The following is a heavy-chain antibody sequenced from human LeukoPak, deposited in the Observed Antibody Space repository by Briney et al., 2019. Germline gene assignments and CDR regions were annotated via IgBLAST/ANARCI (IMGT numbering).Heavy chain of an antibody. CDR2: ISGSGGSI. V-gene: IGHV3-23*01. D-gene: IGHD5-18*01. CDR3: AKGPPRLWLYLVDY. CDR1: GFTFSSYA. Sequence: GGSLRLSCAASGFTFSSYAMSWVRQAPGKGLEWVSAISGSGGSIYYADSVKGRFTISRDNSTNTLYLQMNSLRAEDTAVYYCAKGPPRLWLYLVDYWGQGTLVTVSS. J-gene: IGHJ4*02.